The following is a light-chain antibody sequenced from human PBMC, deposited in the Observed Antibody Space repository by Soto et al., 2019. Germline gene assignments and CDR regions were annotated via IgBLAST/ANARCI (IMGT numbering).Light chain of an antibody. J-gene: IGLJ1*01. V-gene: IGLV2-23*01. CDR1: SSDVGGYKL. CDR2: EDT. CDR3: CSFAGTRNLFV. Sequence: QSALTQPASVSGSPGQSITIPCTGSSSDVGGYKLVSWYQQHPGKAPKLIIYEDTERPSGVPHRFSGSKSGNTASLTISGLQAEDEADYYCCSFAGTRNLFVFGTGTKLTVL.